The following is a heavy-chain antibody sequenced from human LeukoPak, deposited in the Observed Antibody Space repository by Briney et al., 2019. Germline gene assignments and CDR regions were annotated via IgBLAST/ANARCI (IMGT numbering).Heavy chain of an antibody. CDR1: GFTFSSYS. CDR2: ISSSSSYI. Sequence: GGSLRLSCAASGFTFSSYSMNWVRQAPGKGLEWVSSISSSSSYIYYADSVKGRFTISRDNAKNSLYLQMNSLRAEDTAVYYCAGRPQRGYSGYDCAWGQGTLVTVSS. J-gene: IGHJ5*02. CDR3: AGRPQRGYSGYDCA. V-gene: IGHV3-21*01. D-gene: IGHD5-12*01.